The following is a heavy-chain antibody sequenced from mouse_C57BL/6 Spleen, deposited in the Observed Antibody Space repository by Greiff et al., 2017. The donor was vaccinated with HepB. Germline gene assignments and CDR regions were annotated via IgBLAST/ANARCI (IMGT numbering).Heavy chain of an antibody. CDR2: IYPGNSDT. J-gene: IGHJ3*01. CDR1: GYTFTSYW. D-gene: IGHD2-4*01. V-gene: IGHV1-5*01. CDR3: TSYDYDGTWFAY. Sequence: VQLKQSGTVLARPGASVKMSCKTSGYTFTSYWMHWVKQRPGQGLEWIGAIYPGNSDTSYNQKFKGKAKLTAVTSASTAYMELSSLTNEDSAVYYCTSYDYDGTWFAYWGQGTLVTVSA.